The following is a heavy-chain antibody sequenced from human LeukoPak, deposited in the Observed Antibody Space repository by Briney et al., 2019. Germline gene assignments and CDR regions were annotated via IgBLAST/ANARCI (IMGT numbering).Heavy chain of an antibody. CDR1: GFTFDDYG. J-gene: IGHJ4*02. V-gene: IGHV3-20*04. CDR3: ARDASHRGEQWLVRGWFDY. CDR2: LNWNGAST. D-gene: IGHD6-19*01. Sequence: PGGSLRLSCAASGFTFDDYGLSWVRQVPGKGLEWVSGLNWNGASTGYADSVKGRFTISRDNAKNSLYLQMNSLRAEDTAVYYCARDASHRGEQWLVRGWFDYWGQGTLVTVSS.